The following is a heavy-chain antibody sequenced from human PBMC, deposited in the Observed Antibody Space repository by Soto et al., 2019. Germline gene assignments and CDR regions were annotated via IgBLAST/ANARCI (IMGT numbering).Heavy chain of an antibody. D-gene: IGHD4-4*01. CDR1: CGSISSSNW. Sequence: SETLSLTGAVSCGSISSSNWFSLVRHPPGKGLEWIGEIYHSGSTNYNPSLKSRVTISVDKSKNQFSLKLSSVTAADTAVYYCARGGGVTTSYFDYWGQGTLVTVSS. J-gene: IGHJ4*02. V-gene: IGHV4-4*02. CDR3: ARGGGVTTSYFDY. CDR2: IYHSGST.